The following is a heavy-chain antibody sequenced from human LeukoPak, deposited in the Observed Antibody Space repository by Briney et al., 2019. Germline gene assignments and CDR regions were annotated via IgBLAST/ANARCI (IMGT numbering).Heavy chain of an antibody. CDR3: ARYSDRGEWYPSY. CDR1: GFTVSSSY. D-gene: IGHD3-3*01. J-gene: IGHJ4*02. CDR2: IYSGGST. Sequence: PGGSLRLSCAATGFTVSSSYMSWVRQAPGKGLEWVSVIYSGGSTYYADSVKGRLTISRDNSKNMVYLQMNSLRAEDTAVYYCARYSDRGEWYPSYWGQGTLVTVSS. V-gene: IGHV3-66*01.